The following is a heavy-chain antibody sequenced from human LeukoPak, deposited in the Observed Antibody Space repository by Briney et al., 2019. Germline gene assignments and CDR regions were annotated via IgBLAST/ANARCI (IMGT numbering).Heavy chain of an antibody. J-gene: IGHJ4*02. CDR2: VSSTGSTI. Sequence: GGSLRLFCAASGFTFSDYYMTWIRQAPGKGLEWISYVSSTGSTIYYADSVKGRFTISRDNAKNSLYLQMNSLRAEGTAVYYCARDYSNWNFDYWGQGTLVTVSS. CDR3: ARDYSNWNFDY. V-gene: IGHV3-11*01. D-gene: IGHD4-4*01. CDR1: GFTFSDYY.